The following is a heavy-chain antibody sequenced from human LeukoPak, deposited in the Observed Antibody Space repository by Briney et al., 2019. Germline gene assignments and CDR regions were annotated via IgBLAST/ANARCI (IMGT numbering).Heavy chain of an antibody. CDR2: IYYSGST. V-gene: IGHV4-39*07. J-gene: IGHJ4*02. CDR3: ARSYNWNSAAY. D-gene: IGHD1-7*01. Sequence: PSETLSLTCTVSGGSISSSSYYWGWIRQPPGKGLEWIGSIYYSGSTYYNPSLKSRVTISVDTSKNQFSLKLSSGTAADTAVYYCARSYNWNSAAYWGQGTLVTVSS. CDR1: GGSISSSSYY.